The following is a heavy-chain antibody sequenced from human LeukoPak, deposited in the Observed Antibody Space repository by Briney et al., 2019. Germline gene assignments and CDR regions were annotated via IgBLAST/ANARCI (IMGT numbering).Heavy chain of an antibody. CDR2: ISWDGGST. D-gene: IGHD1-26*01. CDR1: GFTFDDYT. Sequence: PGGSLRLSCAASGFTFDDYTMHWVRQAPGKGLEWVSLISWDGGSTYYADSVKGRFTISRDNSKNSLYLQMSSLRTEDTALYYCVGQYSGSYPYGGQGTLVTVPS. V-gene: IGHV3-43*01. CDR3: VGQYSGSYPY. J-gene: IGHJ4*02.